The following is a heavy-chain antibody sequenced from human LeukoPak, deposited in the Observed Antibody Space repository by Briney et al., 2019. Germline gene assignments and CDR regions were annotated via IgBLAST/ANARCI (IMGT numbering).Heavy chain of an antibody. CDR1: GGTFSSYA. CDR2: IIPILGIA. CDR3: ASRPAWVVAATADRDTDAFDI. J-gene: IGHJ3*02. V-gene: IGHV1-69*04. D-gene: IGHD2-15*01. Sequence: ASVKVSCKASGGTFSSYAISWVRQAPGQGLEWMGRIIPILGIANYAQKFQGRATITADKSTSTAYMELSSLRSEDTAVYYCASRPAWVVAATADRDTDAFDIWGQGTMVTVSS.